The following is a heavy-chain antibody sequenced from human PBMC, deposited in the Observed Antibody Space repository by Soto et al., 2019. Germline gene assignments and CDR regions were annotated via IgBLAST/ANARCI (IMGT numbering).Heavy chain of an antibody. J-gene: IGHJ4*02. CDR2: IGGSGGST. V-gene: IGHV3-23*01. D-gene: IGHD2-8*01. Sequence: EVQLLESGGGLVQPGGSPRLSCAASGFAFSNYAMSWVRQAPGKGLEWVSTIGGSGGSTHYADSVKGRFTFSRDNSKNTLYLQMNSLRAEDTAVYYCAKGSCTNGVCYPDYWGQGTLVTVSS. CDR3: AKGSCTNGVCYPDY. CDR1: GFAFSNYA.